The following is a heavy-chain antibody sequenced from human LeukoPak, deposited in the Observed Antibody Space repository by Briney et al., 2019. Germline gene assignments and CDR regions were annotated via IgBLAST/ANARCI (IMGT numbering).Heavy chain of an antibody. J-gene: IGHJ4*02. CDR2: TSPDGSLK. Sequence: GGSLRLSCGASGLIFSDIWVTWVRQAPGKGLEWVATTSPDGSLKNYVDSVKGRFTISRDNAKNSVYMELNSVRAEDTAVYFCARDWKYSTFDYWGQGTLVTVSS. CDR3: ARDWKYSTFDY. CDR1: GLIFSDIW. D-gene: IGHD1-7*01. V-gene: IGHV3-7*01.